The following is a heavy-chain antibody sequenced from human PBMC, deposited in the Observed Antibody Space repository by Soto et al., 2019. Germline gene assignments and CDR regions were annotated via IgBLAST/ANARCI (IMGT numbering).Heavy chain of an antibody. J-gene: IGHJ4*02. CDR2: IYYSGST. CDR1: GGSISSSSYY. V-gene: IGHV4-39*01. Sequence: QLQLQESGPGLVKPSETLSLTCTVSGGSISSSSYYWGWIRQPPGKGLEWIGSIYYSGSTYYNPSLKSRVTISVDTSKNQFSRKLSSVTAADTAVYYCARGGIVAYDYWGQGTLVTVSS. D-gene: IGHD2-21*01. CDR3: ARGGIVAYDY.